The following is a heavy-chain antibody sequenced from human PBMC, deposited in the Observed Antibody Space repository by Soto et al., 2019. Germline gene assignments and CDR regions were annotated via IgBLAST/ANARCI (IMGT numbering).Heavy chain of an antibody. D-gene: IGHD4-17*01. CDR3: ARDLASTTIPNY. Sequence: EVQLVESGGGLVQPGGSLRLSCPASGFTFSSYCMSWVRQAPGKGLAWVANIKQDGSEKYYVDSVKDRFTISRDNAKNSLYMQMNSLRAEDTAVYYCARDLASTTIPNYWGQGTLVTVSS. J-gene: IGHJ4*02. V-gene: IGHV3-7*04. CDR1: GFTFSSYC. CDR2: IKQDGSEK.